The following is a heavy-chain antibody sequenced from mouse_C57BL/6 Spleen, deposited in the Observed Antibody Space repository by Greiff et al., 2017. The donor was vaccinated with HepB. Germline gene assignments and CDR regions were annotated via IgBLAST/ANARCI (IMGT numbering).Heavy chain of an antibody. D-gene: IGHD2-5*01. V-gene: IGHV1-76*01. Sequence: VQLQQSGAELVRPGASVKLSCKASGYTFTDYYINWVKQRPGQGLEWIARIYPGSGNTYYNEKFKGKATLTAEKSSSTAYMQLSSLTSEDSAVYFCARWGLDYSNYVFDYWGQGTTLTVSS. CDR3: ARWGLDYSNYVFDY. CDR2: IYPGSGNT. CDR1: GYTFTDYY. J-gene: IGHJ2*01.